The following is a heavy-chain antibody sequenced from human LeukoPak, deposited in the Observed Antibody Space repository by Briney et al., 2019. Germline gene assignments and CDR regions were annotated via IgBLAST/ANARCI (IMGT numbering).Heavy chain of an antibody. Sequence: GGSLRLSCAASGFTFSNYAMHWVRQAPGKGLEWVAVISYDGSNKYYADSVKGRITISRDNSKNTLYLQMNSLRAEDTAVYYCARAGPSSSWHQFDYWGQGTLVTVSS. D-gene: IGHD6-13*01. CDR2: ISYDGSNK. CDR3: ARAGPSSSWHQFDY. CDR1: GFTFSNYA. J-gene: IGHJ4*02. V-gene: IGHV3-30*14.